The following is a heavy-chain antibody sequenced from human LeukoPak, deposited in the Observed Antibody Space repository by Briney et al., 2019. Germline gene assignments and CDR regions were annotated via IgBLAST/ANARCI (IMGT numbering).Heavy chain of an antibody. Sequence: ASVKVSCKASGYTFTSYGISWVRQAPGQGLEWMGWISAYNGNTNYAQKLQGRVTMTTDTSTSTAYMELRSLRSDDTAVYYCARDSDNWNDPFLYYFDYWGQGTLVTVSS. CDR2: ISAYNGNT. D-gene: IGHD1-20*01. CDR3: ARDSDNWNDPFLYYFDY. V-gene: IGHV1-18*01. J-gene: IGHJ4*02. CDR1: GYTFTSYG.